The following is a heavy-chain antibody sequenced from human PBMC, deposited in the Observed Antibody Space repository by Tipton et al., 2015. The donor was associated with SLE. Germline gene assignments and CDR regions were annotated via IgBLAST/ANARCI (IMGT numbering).Heavy chain of an antibody. CDR1: GGFISSYY. J-gene: IGHJ4*02. V-gene: IGHV4-4*07. CDR3: ARGEYNPFDY. Sequence: LRLSCTVSGGFISSYYWSWIRQPAGKGLEWIGRIYTSGSTNYNPSLKSRVTMSVDTSKNQFSLKLSSVTAADTAVYYCARGEYNPFDYWGQGTLVTVSS. CDR2: IYTSGST. D-gene: IGHD1-14*01.